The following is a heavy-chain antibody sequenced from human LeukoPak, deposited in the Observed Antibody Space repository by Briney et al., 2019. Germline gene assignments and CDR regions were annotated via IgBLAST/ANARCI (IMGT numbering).Heavy chain of an antibody. D-gene: IGHD3-22*01. Sequence: SETLSLTCTVSGGSISSSSYYWGWIRQPPGKGLEWIGYIYYSGITYYNPSLKSRVTISVDTSKNQFSLKLSSVTAADTAVYFCANSNYYDSSGYFDYWGQGTLVTVSS. J-gene: IGHJ4*02. CDR3: ANSNYYDSSGYFDY. CDR1: GGSISSSSYY. CDR2: IYYSGIT. V-gene: IGHV4-30-4*08.